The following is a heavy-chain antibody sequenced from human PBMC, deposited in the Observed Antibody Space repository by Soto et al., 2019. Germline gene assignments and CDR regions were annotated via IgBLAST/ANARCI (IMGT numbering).Heavy chain of an antibody. CDR3: VRDVVGAPTFDY. V-gene: IGHV3-48*03. CDR2: IGISGNTI. Sequence: GGSLRLSCAASGFIFSTYEMNWVRQAPGKGLEWVSYIGISGNTIYYADSVKGRFTISRDNAKNSLSLQMSNLRAEDTAVYYCVRDVVGAPTFDYWGQGTLVTVSS. D-gene: IGHD1-26*01. CDR1: GFIFSTYE. J-gene: IGHJ4*02.